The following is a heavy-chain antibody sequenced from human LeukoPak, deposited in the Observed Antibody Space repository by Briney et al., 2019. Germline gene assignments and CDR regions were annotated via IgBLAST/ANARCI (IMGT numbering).Heavy chain of an antibody. CDR3: ARETVAGSGMAFDI. CDR2: IYTSGST. Sequence: SETLSLTCTVSGGSISSGSYYWSWIRQPAGKGLEWIGRIYTSGSTNYNPSLKSRVTISLDTSKNQISLRLSSVTAADTAVYYCARETVAGSGMAFDIWGQGTVVTVS. D-gene: IGHD6-19*01. CDR1: GGSISSGSYY. V-gene: IGHV4-61*02. J-gene: IGHJ3*02.